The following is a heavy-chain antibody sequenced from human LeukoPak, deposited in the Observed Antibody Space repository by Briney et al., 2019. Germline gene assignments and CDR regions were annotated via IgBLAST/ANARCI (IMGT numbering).Heavy chain of an antibody. Sequence: SETLSLTCAVYGGSFSGYYWSWIRQPPGKGLEWIGEINHSGSTNYNPSLKSRATISVDTSKNQFSLKLSSVTAADTAVYYCARMRGQWLVRGYFDYWGQGTLVTVSS. CDR1: GGSFSGYY. J-gene: IGHJ4*02. CDR3: ARMRGQWLVRGYFDY. V-gene: IGHV4-34*01. CDR2: INHSGST. D-gene: IGHD6-19*01.